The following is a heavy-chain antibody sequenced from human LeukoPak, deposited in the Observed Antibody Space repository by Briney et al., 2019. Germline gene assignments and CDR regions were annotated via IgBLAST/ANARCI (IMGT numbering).Heavy chain of an antibody. D-gene: IGHD6-13*01. V-gene: IGHV1-2*02. CDR3: ARAQSLTAPAGTFANS. CDR1: GYTFTGYF. Sequence: GASVKVSCKASGYTFTGYFLHWVRRAPGQGFEWMGWINPNSGGTYYTQRFQGRVTMTRDTSISTAYMELSSLRSDDTAVYHCARAQSLTAPAGTFANSWGQGTLVTVSS. CDR2: INPNSGGT. J-gene: IGHJ4*02.